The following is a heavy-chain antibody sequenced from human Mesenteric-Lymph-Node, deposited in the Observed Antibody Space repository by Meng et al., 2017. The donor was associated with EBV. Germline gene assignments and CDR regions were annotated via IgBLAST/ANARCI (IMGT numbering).Heavy chain of an antibody. J-gene: IGHJ5*02. CDR2: INWNGNSI. Sequence: EVQLVDSGGGVVRPGESLRLSCAASGLMFDEYGMSWVRQVPGNGLEWVSGINWNGNSIDYADSVKGRFTISRDNSKNTLFLQMNSLKAEDTAVYYCANESFPWGQGTLVTVSS. CDR3: ANESFP. V-gene: IGHV3-20*04. CDR1: GLMFDEYG.